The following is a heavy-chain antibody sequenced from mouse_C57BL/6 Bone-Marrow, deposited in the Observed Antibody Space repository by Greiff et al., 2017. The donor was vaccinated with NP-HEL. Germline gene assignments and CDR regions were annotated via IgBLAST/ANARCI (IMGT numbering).Heavy chain of an antibody. V-gene: IGHV14-2*01. Sequence: EVKLVESGAELVKPGASVKLSCTASGFNIQDYYMHWVKQRTEQGLEWIGRIDPEDGETKYAPKFQGKATITADPSSNTAYLQLSSLTSEDTAVYYCAPYYYGSSYWYFDVWGTGTTVTVSS. J-gene: IGHJ1*03. D-gene: IGHD1-1*01. CDR2: IDPEDGET. CDR3: APYYYGSSYWYFDV. CDR1: GFNIQDYY.